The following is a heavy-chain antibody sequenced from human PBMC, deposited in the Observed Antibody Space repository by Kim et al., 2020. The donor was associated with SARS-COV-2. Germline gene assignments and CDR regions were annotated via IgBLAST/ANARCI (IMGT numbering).Heavy chain of an antibody. Sequence: NYAQKLKGRVTMTTDTSTSTAYMELRSLRSDDTAVYYCARESVVGSAFDIWGQGTMVTVSS. J-gene: IGHJ3*02. CDR3: ARESVVGSAFDI. V-gene: IGHV1-18*01. D-gene: IGHD2-15*01.